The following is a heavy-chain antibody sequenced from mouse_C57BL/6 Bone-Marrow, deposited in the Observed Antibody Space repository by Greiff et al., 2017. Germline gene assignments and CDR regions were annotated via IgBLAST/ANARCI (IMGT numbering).Heavy chain of an antibody. CDR3: AREEDYYGSSYDY. CDR1: GYTFTDYY. J-gene: IGHJ2*01. D-gene: IGHD1-1*01. V-gene: IGHV1-26*01. Sequence: EVQLQQSGPELVKPGASVKISCKASGYTFTDYYMNWVKQSHGKSLEWIGDINPNNGGTSYNQKLKGKATLTVEKSSSTSYMELRSLTSEDSAVYYCAREEDYYGSSYDYWGQGTTLTVSS. CDR2: INPNNGGT.